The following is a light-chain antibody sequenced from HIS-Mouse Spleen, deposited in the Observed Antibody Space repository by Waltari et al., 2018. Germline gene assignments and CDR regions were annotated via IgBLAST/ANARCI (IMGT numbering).Light chain of an antibody. CDR2: EGS. CDR3: CSYAGSSTWV. Sequence: QSALTQPASVSGSPGQSITIPCTGTRSAVGSYNLVSWYQQHPGKAPKLMSYEGSKRPSGVSNRFSGSKSGNTASLTISGLQAEDEADYYCCSYAGSSTWVFGGGTKLTVL. CDR1: RSAVGSYNL. J-gene: IGLJ3*02. V-gene: IGLV2-23*01.